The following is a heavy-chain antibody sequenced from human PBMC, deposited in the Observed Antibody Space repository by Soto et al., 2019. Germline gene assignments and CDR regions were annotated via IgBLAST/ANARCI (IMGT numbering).Heavy chain of an antibody. Sequence: PGGSLRLSCAASGFTFSRYGMHWVRQAPGKGLEWVAVISYDGSNKYYADSVKGRFTIPRDNPKNTLYLQMNSLRAEDTAVYYCAKDEGYSSGWYQSWGQGT. V-gene: IGHV3-30*18. CDR3: AKDEGYSSGWYQS. CDR1: GFTFSRYG. J-gene: IGHJ5*02. D-gene: IGHD6-19*01. CDR2: ISYDGSNK.